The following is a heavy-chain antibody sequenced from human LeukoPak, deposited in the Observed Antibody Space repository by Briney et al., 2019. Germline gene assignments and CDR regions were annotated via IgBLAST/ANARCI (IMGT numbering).Heavy chain of an antibody. CDR2: IKQDGSEK. CDR3: AREPVGTTKHWDS. V-gene: IGHV3-7*01. Sequence: GGSLRLSCAASGFTFSSYEMNWVRQAPGKGLEWVANIKQDGSEKYYVDSVKGRFTISRDNAKNSLYLQMNSLRAEDTAVYYCAREPVGTTKHWDSWGQGTLVTVSS. J-gene: IGHJ4*02. D-gene: IGHD1-26*01. CDR1: GFTFSSYE.